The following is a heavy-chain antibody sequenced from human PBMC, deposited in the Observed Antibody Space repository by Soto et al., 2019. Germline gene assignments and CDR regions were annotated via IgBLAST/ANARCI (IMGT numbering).Heavy chain of an antibody. CDR2: IYPGDSDT. D-gene: IGHD2-2*01. CDR3: ARQSTRGLYYYGMDV. J-gene: IGHJ6*02. CDR1: GYSFTSYW. V-gene: IGHV5-51*01. Sequence: LKISCKGSGYSFTSYWIGWVRQMPGKGLEWMGIIYPGDSDTRYSPSFQGQVTISADKSISTAYLQWSSLKASDTAMYYCARQSTRGLYYYGMDVWGQGTTVTVSS.